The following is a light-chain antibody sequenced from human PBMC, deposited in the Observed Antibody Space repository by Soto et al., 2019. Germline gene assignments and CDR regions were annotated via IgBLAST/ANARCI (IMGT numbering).Light chain of an antibody. CDR2: DAS. Sequence: EIVMTQSPATLSVSPGQRATLSCRASQSVRTTVAWYHQRPGQAHRLLIYDASNRATGIPARFSGSGSGTDFTLTISSLEPEDFAVYYCQQRSNWPITFGQGTRLGI. J-gene: IGKJ5*01. CDR1: QSVRTT. V-gene: IGKV3-11*01. CDR3: QQRSNWPIT.